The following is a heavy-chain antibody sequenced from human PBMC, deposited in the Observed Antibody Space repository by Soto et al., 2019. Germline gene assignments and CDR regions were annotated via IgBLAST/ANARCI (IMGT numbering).Heavy chain of an antibody. J-gene: IGHJ3*02. Sequence: ASVKVSCKASGYTFTDYHIHWVRQAPGQGLGWLGRINPKSGGTSTAQKFQGWVTMTTDTSISTASMELTRLTSDDTAIYYCARGGITIFGVVTPAGAFDTWGQGTMVTVSS. CDR1: GYTFTDYH. CDR3: ARGGITIFGVVTPAGAFDT. D-gene: IGHD3-3*01. CDR2: INPKSGGT. V-gene: IGHV1-2*04.